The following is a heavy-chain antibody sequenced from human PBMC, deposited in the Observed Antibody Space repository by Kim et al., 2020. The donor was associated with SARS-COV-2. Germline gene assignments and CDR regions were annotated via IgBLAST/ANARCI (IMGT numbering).Heavy chain of an antibody. Sequence: YLDSVQGRFTISRDNTKNTVFLQMNSLRAADTALYYCAKWRGAQSEFDFWGQGTRVNVSS. CDR3: AKWRGAQSEFDF. V-gene: IGHV3-7*01. J-gene: IGHJ4*02. D-gene: IGHD1-26*01.